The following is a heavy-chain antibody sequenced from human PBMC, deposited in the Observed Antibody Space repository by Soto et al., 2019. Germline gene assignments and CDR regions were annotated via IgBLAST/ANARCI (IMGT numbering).Heavy chain of an antibody. D-gene: IGHD5-18*01. CDR3: TRYSYGASEY. Sequence: EVQLVESGGGLVKPGGSLRLSGAASGFTVSNAWMSWVGQATGKGLEWVGRVKRKTDGGTTEYSAHVKGRFTISRGDSTKTLYLQMNSLKTEDTAVYYCTRYSYGASEYWGQGTLVTVSS. V-gene: IGHV3-15*01. J-gene: IGHJ4*02. CDR1: GFTVSNAW. CDR2: VKRKTDGGTT.